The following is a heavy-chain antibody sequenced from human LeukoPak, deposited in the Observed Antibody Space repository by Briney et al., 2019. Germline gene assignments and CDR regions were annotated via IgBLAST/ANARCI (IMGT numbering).Heavy chain of an antibody. CDR3: AREKVVASQYYYYGMDV. V-gene: IGHV3-74*01. D-gene: IGHD2-15*01. Sequence: GGSLRLSCEASGFTFNNYWMHWVRQAPGKGLVWVSHIENNGRSTNYADSAKGRFTISRDNTRNTLSLEMNNLRAEDTAVYYCAREKVVASQYYYYGMDVWGQGTTVTVSS. J-gene: IGHJ6*02. CDR2: IENNGRST. CDR1: GFTFNNYW.